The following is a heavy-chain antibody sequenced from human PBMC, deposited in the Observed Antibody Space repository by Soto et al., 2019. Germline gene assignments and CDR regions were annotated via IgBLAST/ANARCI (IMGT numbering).Heavy chain of an antibody. D-gene: IGHD6-13*01. Sequence: SLRLSCAASGFTFSSYSMNWVRQAPGKGLEWVSSISSSSSYIYYADSVKGRFTISRDNAKNSLYLQMNSLRAEDTAVYYCAKKVLAAADGMDVWGQGTTVTVSS. CDR2: ISSSSSYI. J-gene: IGHJ6*02. V-gene: IGHV3-21*01. CDR3: AKKVLAAADGMDV. CDR1: GFTFSSYS.